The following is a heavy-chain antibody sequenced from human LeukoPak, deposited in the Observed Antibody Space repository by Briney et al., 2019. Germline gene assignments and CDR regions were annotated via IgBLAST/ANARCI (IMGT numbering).Heavy chain of an antibody. CDR2: IIPIFGTT. J-gene: IGHJ3*02. CDR3: ARGWQLGGDLGDAFDI. CDR1: GGTFSSYT. D-gene: IGHD2-21*01. V-gene: IGHV1-69*13. Sequence: SVTVSFKTSGGTFSSYTITWVRQAPGQGLEWMGGIIPIFGTTNYAQKFQGRVTITADESTSTAYMELSSLRSEDTAVYYCARGWQLGGDLGDAFDIWGQGTMVTVSS.